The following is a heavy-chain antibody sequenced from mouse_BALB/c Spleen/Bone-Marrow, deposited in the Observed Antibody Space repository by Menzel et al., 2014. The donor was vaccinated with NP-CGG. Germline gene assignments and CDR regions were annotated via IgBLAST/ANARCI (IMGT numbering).Heavy chain of an antibody. CDR1: GYTFTSYW. CDR3: ERGGLDY. J-gene: IGHJ2*01. CDR2: INPSNGRT. Sequence: VQLQQSGAELVKPGASVKLSCKASGYTFTSYWMHWVKQRPGQGLEWIGEINPSNGRTNYNEKFKSKATLTVDKSSSTAYMQLSSLTSEDSAVYYCERGGLDYWGQGPTHTGSS. V-gene: IGHV1S81*02.